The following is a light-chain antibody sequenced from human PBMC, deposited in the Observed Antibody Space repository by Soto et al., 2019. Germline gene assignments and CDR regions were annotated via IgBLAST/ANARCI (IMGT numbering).Light chain of an antibody. CDR1: SSDIGTYDY. J-gene: IGLJ1*01. CDR2: EVS. Sequence: QSALTQPPSASGSLGQSVTISCTGTSSDIGTYDYVSWYQQHPGRAPKLIIFEVSKRPLGVPDRFSGSKSGNTASLIVSGLQPGDEAEYHCTSYTGDDFTFVFGTGTKVTVL. CDR3: TSYTGDDFTFV. V-gene: IGLV2-8*01.